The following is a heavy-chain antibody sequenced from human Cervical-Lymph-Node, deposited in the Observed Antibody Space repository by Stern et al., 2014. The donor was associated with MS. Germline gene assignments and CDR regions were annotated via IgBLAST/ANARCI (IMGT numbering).Heavy chain of an antibody. Sequence: QVNLRESGPALVRPTQTLTLTCSFSGFSLTTDGMCVSWIRQPQGKALQWLALVDWDDAIYYDTSLRTRRTISKYTSKNQVVLTMTNMDPVDTATYFCARTRWGASGRHAARFDHWGQGTMVTVSS. J-gene: IGHJ3*01. D-gene: IGHD1-26*01. CDR2: VDWDDAI. CDR1: GFSLTTDGMC. V-gene: IGHV2-70*01. CDR3: ARTRWGASGRHAARFDH.